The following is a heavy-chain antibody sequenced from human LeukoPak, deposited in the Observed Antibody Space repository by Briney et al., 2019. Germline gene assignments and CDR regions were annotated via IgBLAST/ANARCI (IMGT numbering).Heavy chain of an antibody. CDR2: ISGSGGST. J-gene: IGHJ4*02. CDR1: GFTFSSYG. V-gene: IGHV3-23*01. D-gene: IGHD1-14*01. CDR3: AKDRNRNFDY. Sequence: GGSLRLSCAASGFTFSSYGMSWVRQTPGKGLEWVSAISGSGGSTYYADSVKGRFTISRDNSKNTLYLQMNSLRAEDTAVYYCAKDRNRNFDYWGQGTLVTVSS.